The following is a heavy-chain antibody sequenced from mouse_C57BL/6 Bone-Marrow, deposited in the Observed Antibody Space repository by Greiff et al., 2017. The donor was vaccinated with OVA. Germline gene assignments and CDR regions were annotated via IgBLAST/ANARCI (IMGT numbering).Heavy chain of an antibody. J-gene: IGHJ1*03. V-gene: IGHV1-55*01. CDR3: ARRYGSSYGYFDV. D-gene: IGHD1-1*01. CDR2: IYPGSGST. CDR1: SYTFTSYW. Sequence: VQLQQSGAELVKPGASVKMSCKASSYTFTSYWITWVKQRPGQGLEWIGDIYPGSGSTNYNEKFKSKATLTVDTSSSTAYMQLSSLTSEDSAVYYCARRYGSSYGYFDVWGTGTTVTVSS.